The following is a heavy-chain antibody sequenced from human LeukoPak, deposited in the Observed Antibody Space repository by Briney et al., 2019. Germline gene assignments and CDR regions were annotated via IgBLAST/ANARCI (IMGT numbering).Heavy chain of an antibody. J-gene: IGHJ4*02. Sequence: GASVKVSCKASGYTLTGYYMHWVRQAPGQGRQWVGWINPNSGGTNYAQKFQGRVTMTRDTFISTAYMKLNRLRSDDTAVYYCAREARVLRFLEWLLTFDYXGXXTLVTVSS. CDR3: AREARVLRFLEWLLTFDY. CDR2: INPNSGGT. D-gene: IGHD3-3*01. CDR1: GYTLTGYY. V-gene: IGHV1-2*02.